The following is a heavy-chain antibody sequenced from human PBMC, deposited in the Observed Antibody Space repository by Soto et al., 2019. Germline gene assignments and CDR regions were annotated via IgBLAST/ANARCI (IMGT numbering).Heavy chain of an antibody. Sequence: PSETLSLTCTVSDGSISSYFWSWIRQPPGKALEWIGFIYYSGTTNYNPSLKSRVTISVDTSKNQFSLKLSSVTAADTAVYYCAREVGATSEDYFDYWGQGTLVTVSS. CDR3: AREVGATSEDYFDY. CDR1: DGSISSYF. D-gene: IGHD1-26*01. CDR2: IYYSGTT. V-gene: IGHV4-59*01. J-gene: IGHJ4*02.